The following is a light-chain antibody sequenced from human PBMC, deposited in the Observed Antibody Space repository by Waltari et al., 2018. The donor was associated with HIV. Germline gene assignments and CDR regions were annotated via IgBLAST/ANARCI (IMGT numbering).Light chain of an antibody. J-gene: IGLJ3*02. CDR1: SGHSGQA. CDR3: QTWGTGINWV. V-gene: IGLV4-69*01. Sequence: HVLAHSPSASASLGALFKLTSTQSSGHSGQAIAWHEQQPEKGPRYLMKLKSDGSHSKGDGIPDRFSGSSSGAERYLADSSLQSEDEADYDCQTWGTGINWVFGGGTKLTVL. CDR2: LKSDGSH.